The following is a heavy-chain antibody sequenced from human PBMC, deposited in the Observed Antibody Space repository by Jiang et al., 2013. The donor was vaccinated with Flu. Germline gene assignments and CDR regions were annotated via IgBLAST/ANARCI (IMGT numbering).Heavy chain of an antibody. D-gene: IGHD2-2*01. CDR1: GGTFSSYA. CDR2: IIPILGIA. J-gene: IGHJ6*02. V-gene: IGHV1-69*10. CDR3: ARVIPSGYCSSTSCPGGMDV. Sequence: GAEVKKPGSSVKVSCKASGGTFSSYAISWVRQAPGQGLEWMGGIIPILGIANYAQKFQGRVTITADKSTSTAYMELSSLRSEDTAVYYCARVIPSGYCSSTSCPGGMDVWGQGTTVTVSS.